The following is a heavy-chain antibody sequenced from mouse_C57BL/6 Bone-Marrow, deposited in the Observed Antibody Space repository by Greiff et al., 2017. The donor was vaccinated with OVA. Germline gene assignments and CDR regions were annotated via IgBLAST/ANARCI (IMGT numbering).Heavy chain of an antibody. CDR1: GFTFSSYG. CDR2: ISSGGSYT. V-gene: IGHV5-6*01. Sequence: DVQLQESGGDLVKPGGSLKLSCAASGFTFSSYGMSWVRQTPDKRLEWVATISSGGSYTYYPDSVKGRFTISRDNAKNTLYLQMSSLKSEDTAMYYCARHGGNYLGQGTTLTVSS. CDR3: ARHGGNY. J-gene: IGHJ2*01.